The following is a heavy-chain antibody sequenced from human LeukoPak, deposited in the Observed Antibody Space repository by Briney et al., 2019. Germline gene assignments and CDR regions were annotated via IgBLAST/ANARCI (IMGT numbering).Heavy chain of an antibody. V-gene: IGHV3-23*01. Sequence: SGGSLRLSCAASGFTFSSYAMSWVRQAPGKGLEWVSGISATDGSTSYADSVKGRFTVSRDNSKNTLYLQMNSLRAGDTAVYYCAKTRHDTSRLPFDPWGQGTLVTVSS. CDR3: AKTRHDTSRLPFDP. J-gene: IGHJ5*02. CDR2: ISATDGST. CDR1: GFTFSSYA. D-gene: IGHD3-22*01.